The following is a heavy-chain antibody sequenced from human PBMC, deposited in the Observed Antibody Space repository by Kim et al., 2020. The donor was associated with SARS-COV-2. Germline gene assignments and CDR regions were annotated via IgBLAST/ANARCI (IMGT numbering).Heavy chain of an antibody. J-gene: IGHJ3*01. V-gene: IGHV3-23*01. CDR2: ITSGGNNT. CDR3: VKYTSHWWNDFVES. Sequence: GGSLRLSCAASGFTFSNYAMNWVRQIPGKGLEWVSPITSGGNNTHYADSVKGRFTFSRDNTKNTVYLQMNSLRAEDTAVYYCVKYTSHWWNDFVESWGQGTVVTVSS. CDR1: GFTFSNYA. D-gene: IGHD2-15*01.